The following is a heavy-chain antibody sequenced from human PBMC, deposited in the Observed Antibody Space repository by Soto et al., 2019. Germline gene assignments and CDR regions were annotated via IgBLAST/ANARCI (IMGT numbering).Heavy chain of an antibody. CDR2: ISYSSSHI. J-gene: IGHJ4*02. Sequence: GGSLRLSCAASGFTFSDYTMNWVRQAPGKGLEWISYISYSSSHIYYADSVKGRFTISRDNAKNSLDLQMNSLRAEDTAVYYCVANIAAAGLFDYWGQGTLVTVSS. D-gene: IGHD6-13*01. V-gene: IGHV3-21*05. CDR3: VANIAAAGLFDY. CDR1: GFTFSDYT.